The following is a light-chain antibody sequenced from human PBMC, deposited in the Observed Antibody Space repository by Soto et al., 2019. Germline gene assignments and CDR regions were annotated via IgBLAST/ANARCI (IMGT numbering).Light chain of an antibody. CDR1: QTIMTY. CDR2: AAS. J-gene: IGKJ4*01. V-gene: IGKV1-39*01. CDR3: QQSYYPPHT. Sequence: DIEMTQSPSSLSASVGDEVTITCRASQTIMTYLNWYQLKPGKPPRLLIYAASSLQSGVPSRFSGSGSGTDFTLTISSLQPEDFATYSCQQSYYPPHTFGRGTMLDIK.